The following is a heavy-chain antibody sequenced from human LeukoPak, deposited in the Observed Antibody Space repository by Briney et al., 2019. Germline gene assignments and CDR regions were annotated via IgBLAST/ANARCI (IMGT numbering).Heavy chain of an antibody. J-gene: IGHJ3*02. CDR3: ARRNVVVPSTMARAFDI. CDR1: GASISSSTHY. D-gene: IGHD2-2*01. Sequence: SETLSLTRTVSGASISSSTHYWGWIRQPPGKGLEWIGSVHYSGTTYHNPSLKSRVTISVDTSKNQFSLRLSSVTAADTAVYYCARRNVVVPSTMARAFDIWGQGTMVTVSS. V-gene: IGHV4-39*01. CDR2: VHYSGTT.